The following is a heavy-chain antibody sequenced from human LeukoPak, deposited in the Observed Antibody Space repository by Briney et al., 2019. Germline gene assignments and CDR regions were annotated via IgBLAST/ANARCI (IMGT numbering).Heavy chain of an antibody. CDR2: IRSKAYGGTT. CDR3: TSGSSGYSYGYPIDY. Sequence: PGGSLRLSCTASGFTFGDYAMSWFRQAPGKGLEWVGFIRSKAYGGTTEYAASVKGRFTISRDDSKSIAYLQMNSLKTEDTAVYYCTSGSSGYSYGYPIDYWGQGTLVTVSS. CDR1: GFTFGDYA. D-gene: IGHD5-18*01. V-gene: IGHV3-49*03. J-gene: IGHJ4*02.